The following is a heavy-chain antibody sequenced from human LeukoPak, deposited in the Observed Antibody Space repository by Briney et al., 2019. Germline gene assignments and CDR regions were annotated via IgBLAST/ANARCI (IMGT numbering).Heavy chain of an antibody. D-gene: IGHD2-2*01. J-gene: IGHJ6*02. CDR1: GYSFTSYW. CDR3: ARLVGGYCSSTSCPPASGMDV. CDR2: IYPGDSDI. V-gene: IGHV5-51*01. Sequence: GESLKISCKGSGYSFTSYWIGWVRQMPGKGLEWMGIIYPGDSDIRYSPSLQGQVTISVDKSISTAYLQWSSLKASDTAMYYCARLVGGYCSSTSCPPASGMDVWGQGTTVAVSS.